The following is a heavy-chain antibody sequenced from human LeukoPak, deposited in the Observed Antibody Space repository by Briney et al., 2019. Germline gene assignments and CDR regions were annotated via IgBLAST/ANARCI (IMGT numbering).Heavy chain of an antibody. J-gene: IGHJ5*02. CDR1: GYTFTSYA. CDR3: ARDLIRDLYSSSSWGFDP. D-gene: IGHD6-6*01. V-gene: IGHV7-4-1*02. Sequence: ASVKVSCKASGYTFTSYAMNWVRQAPGQGLEWMGWINTNTGNPTYAQGFTGRFVFSLDTSVSTAYLQISSLKAEDTAVYYCARDLIRDLYSSSSWGFDPWGQGTLVTVSS. CDR2: INTNTGNP.